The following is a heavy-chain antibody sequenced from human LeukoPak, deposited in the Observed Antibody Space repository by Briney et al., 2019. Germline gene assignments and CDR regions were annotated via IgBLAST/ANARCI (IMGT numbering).Heavy chain of an antibody. V-gene: IGHV1-2*02. CDR1: GYTFTGYY. CDR3: ARDCSGGSCYYNMDY. D-gene: IGHD2-15*01. Sequence: ASVKVSCKASGYTFTGYYMHWVRQAPGQGLEWMGWSNPNSGGTNYAQKFQGRVTMTRDTSISTAYMELSRLRSDDTAVYYCARDCSGGSCYYNMDYWGQGTLVTVSS. J-gene: IGHJ4*02. CDR2: SNPNSGGT.